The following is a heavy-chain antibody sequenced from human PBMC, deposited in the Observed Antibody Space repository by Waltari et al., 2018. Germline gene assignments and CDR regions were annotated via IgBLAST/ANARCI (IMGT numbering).Heavy chain of an antibody. CDR3: ARVQVEMATIND. J-gene: IGHJ4*02. V-gene: IGHV4-34*01. CDR1: GGSFSGYY. CDR2: INHSGST. D-gene: IGHD5-12*01. Sequence: QVHLQESGPGLVKPSETLSLTCAVYGGSFSGYYWSWIRQPPGKGLEWIGEINHSGSTNYNPSLKSRVTISVDTSKNQFSLKLSSVTAADTAVYYCARVQVEMATINDWGQGTLVTVSS.